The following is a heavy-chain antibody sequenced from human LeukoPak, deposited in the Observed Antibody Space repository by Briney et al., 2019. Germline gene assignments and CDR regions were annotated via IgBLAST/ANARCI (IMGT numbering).Heavy chain of an antibody. Sequence: PGGSLRLSCAASGFTFSSYEMNWVRQAPGKGLEWVSYISSSGSTIYYADSVKGRFTISRDNAKNSLYLQMSSLRAEDTAVYYCARRRGSGWYVGNWFDPWGQGTLVTVSS. CDR3: ARRRGSGWYVGNWFDP. V-gene: IGHV3-48*03. CDR1: GFTFSSYE. D-gene: IGHD6-19*01. J-gene: IGHJ5*02. CDR2: ISSSGSTI.